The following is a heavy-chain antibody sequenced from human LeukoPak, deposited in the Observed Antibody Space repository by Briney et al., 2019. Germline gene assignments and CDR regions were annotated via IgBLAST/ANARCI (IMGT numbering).Heavy chain of an antibody. CDR1: GGSFSGYY. D-gene: IGHD3-9*01. CDR3: ARADLYYDILTGYYIARYLDY. CDR2: INHRGST. V-gene: IGHV4-34*01. Sequence: SETLSLTCAVYGGSFSGYYWSWIRQPPGKGLEWIGEINHRGSTNYNPSLKSRVTISVDTSKNQFSLKLSSVTAADTAVYYCARADLYYDILTGYYIARYLDYWGQGTLVTVSS. J-gene: IGHJ4*02.